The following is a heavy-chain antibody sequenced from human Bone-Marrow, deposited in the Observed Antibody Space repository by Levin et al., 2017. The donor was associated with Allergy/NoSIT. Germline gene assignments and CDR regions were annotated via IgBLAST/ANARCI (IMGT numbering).Heavy chain of an antibody. CDR1: GFTFSNYA. V-gene: IGHV3-48*01. D-gene: IGHD3-10*01. CDR3: ARDPSPADGSGGNLDY. J-gene: IGHJ4*02. Sequence: GESLKISCAASGFTFSNYAFNWVRQAPGKGLEWVSYITSSSNTIKYADSVKGRFTISRDNAKNSLYLQMSSLRVEDTAVYYCARDPSPADGSGGNLDYWGQGTLVTVSS. CDR2: ITSSSNTI.